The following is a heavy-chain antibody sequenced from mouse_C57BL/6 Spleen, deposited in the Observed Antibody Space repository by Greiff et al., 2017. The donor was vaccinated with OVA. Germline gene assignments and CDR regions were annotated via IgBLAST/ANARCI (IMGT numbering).Heavy chain of an antibody. CDR3: ARLDCDGHSLYFGC. J-gene: IGHJ2*01. V-gene: IGHV1-80*01. Sequence: QVQLQQSGAELVKPGASVKISCKASDYAFRSYWMNWVKQMPGKGLEWIGQIYPGDGDTNYNGKFKGKATLTADKSSSTAYMQLSSLTSEDSAVYYCARLDCDGHSLYFGCWGQGTTLSVSS. D-gene: IGHD6-1*01. CDR2: IYPGDGDT. CDR1: DYAFRSYW.